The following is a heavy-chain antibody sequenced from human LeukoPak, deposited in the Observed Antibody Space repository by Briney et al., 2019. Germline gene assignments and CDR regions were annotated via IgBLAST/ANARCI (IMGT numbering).Heavy chain of an antibody. J-gene: IGHJ4*02. CDR1: GGSISNKY. CDR3: ARDLMYSSTWETFN. V-gene: IGHV4-4*07. CDR2: IYISGST. Sequence: PSETLSLTCTVSGGSISNKYWSWIRQPPGKGLEWIGRIYISGSTNYNPSLKSRVTMSVDTSKNQFSLKLSSVTAADTAVYYCARDLMYSSTWETFNWGQGTLVTVSS. D-gene: IGHD6-13*01.